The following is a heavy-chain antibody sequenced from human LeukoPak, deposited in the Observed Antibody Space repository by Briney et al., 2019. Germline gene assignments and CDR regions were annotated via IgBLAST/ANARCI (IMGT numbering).Heavy chain of an antibody. V-gene: IGHV3-30*18. CDR3: AKDGEGAAASYYFDN. D-gene: IGHD7-27*01. CDR2: LSYDGRDK. CDR1: GFKFCSYG. Sequence: GGSLRLSCAASGFKFCSYGMHWVRQAPGKGLEGVAVLSYDGRDKYYTDSVKGRFTISRDNSKNTLYLQMNSLRIEDTAVYYCAKDGEGAAASYYFDNWGQGTLVTVFS. J-gene: IGHJ4*02.